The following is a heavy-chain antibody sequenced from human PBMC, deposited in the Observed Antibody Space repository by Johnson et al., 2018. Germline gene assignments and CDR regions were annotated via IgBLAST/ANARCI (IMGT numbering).Heavy chain of an antibody. CDR2: IWYDEHHK. CDR1: GFTFSSYG. V-gene: IGHV3-33*01. CDR3: ARGGYSSSFSYYYYYMDV. D-gene: IGHD6-6*01. Sequence: QVQLVQSGGCVVQPGRSLRLSCAASGFTFSSYGMHWVRQAPGKGLEWVAVIWYDEHHKYYADSVKGRFTISRDNSKNTLYLHMGRLRAEDMAVYYCARGGYSSSFSYYYYYMDVWGKGTTVTVSS. J-gene: IGHJ6*03.